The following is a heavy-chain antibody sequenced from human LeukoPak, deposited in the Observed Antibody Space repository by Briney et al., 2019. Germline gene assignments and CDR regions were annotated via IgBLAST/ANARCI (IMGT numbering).Heavy chain of an antibody. CDR2: IIPIFRTP. Sequence: SVKVSCKASGGTSSTYTITWVRQAPGQGLEWMGGIIPIFRTPNYAQKFQGRVTITTDESTSTAYMELSSLKSEDTAIYYCARVDRYYFYLDVWGKGTTVTASS. V-gene: IGHV1-69*05. CDR3: ARVDRYYFYLDV. J-gene: IGHJ6*03. CDR1: GGTSSTYT.